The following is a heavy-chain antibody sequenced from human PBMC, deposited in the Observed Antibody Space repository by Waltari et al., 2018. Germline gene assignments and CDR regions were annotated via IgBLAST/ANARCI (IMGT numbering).Heavy chain of an antibody. CDR3: ARLTEDYNGDD. D-gene: IGHD1-1*01. Sequence: QLVQSGTEVKKPGESLKISCKTSGYSFNNYWIGWVRQMPGKGLEWMGIARPDTSYTRYSPSSRGQVTIPADQSISIAYLPCTALKASDTPIYYCARLTEDYNGDDWGQGTLVTVSS. V-gene: IGHV5-51*01. J-gene: IGHJ4*02. CDR1: GYSFNNYW. CDR2: ARPDTSYT.